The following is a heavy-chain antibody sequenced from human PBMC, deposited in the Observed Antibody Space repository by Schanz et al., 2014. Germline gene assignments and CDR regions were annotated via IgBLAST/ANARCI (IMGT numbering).Heavy chain of an antibody. D-gene: IGHD1-20*01. CDR1: GFTFSRYW. Sequence: EVQLVESGGGLVQPGGSLRLSCAASGFTFSRYWMHWVRQAPGKGLVWVSRIDNTGGNTNYADSVRGRFTISRDDAKNTLYLQMNTLRTDDTALYFCAAFNNRDAFNVWGQGTMVSVSS. CDR2: IDNTGGNT. CDR3: AAFNNRDAFNV. J-gene: IGHJ3*01. V-gene: IGHV3-74*01.